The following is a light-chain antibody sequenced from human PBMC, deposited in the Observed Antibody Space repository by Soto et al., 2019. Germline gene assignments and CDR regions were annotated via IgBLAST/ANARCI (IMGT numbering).Light chain of an antibody. V-gene: IGKV3-11*01. CDR3: QQRSNWPYT. J-gene: IGKJ2*01. CDR1: QRVSSY. Sequence: EIVLTQSPATLSLSPGERATLSCRASQRVSSYLAWYQQKPGQAPRLLIYDASNRATGIPARFSGSGSGTDFTLTISNLEPEDFSVYYCQQRSNWPYTFGQGTKLEIK. CDR2: DAS.